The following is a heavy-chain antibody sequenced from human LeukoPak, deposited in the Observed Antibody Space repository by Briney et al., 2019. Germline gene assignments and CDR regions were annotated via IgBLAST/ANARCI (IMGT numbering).Heavy chain of an antibody. V-gene: IGHV3-74*01. CDR1: GFTFSSYW. Sequence: GGSLRLSCAASGFTFSSYWMHWVRQAPGKGLVWVSRINSDGSSTSYADSVRGRFSISRDNAKNTLYLQMNSLRAEDTAVYYCAVIYYGSGSYYKPLDYWGQGTLVTVSS. D-gene: IGHD3-10*01. CDR2: INSDGSST. CDR3: AVIYYGSGSYYKPLDY. J-gene: IGHJ4*02.